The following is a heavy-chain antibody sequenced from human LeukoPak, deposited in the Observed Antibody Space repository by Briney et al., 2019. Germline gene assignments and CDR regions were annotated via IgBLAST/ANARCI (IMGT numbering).Heavy chain of an antibody. CDR1: GGSFSGYY. D-gene: IGHD3-3*01. V-gene: IGHV4-34*01. Sequence: SETLSLTCAVYGGSFSGYYWSWIRQPPGKGLEWIGEINHSGSTNYNPSLKSRVTISVDTSKNQFSLKLSSVTAADTAVYYCAGGRLPYYDFWSGYLDNWFDPWGQGTLVTVSS. CDR2: INHSGST. J-gene: IGHJ5*02. CDR3: AGGRLPYYDFWSGYLDNWFDP.